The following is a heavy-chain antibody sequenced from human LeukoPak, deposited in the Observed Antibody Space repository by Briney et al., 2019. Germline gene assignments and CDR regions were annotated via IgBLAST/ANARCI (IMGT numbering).Heavy chain of an antibody. V-gene: IGHV3-30-3*01. CDR1: GFTFSSYA. J-gene: IGHJ4*02. CDR3: ARVPIVATIFDYFDY. D-gene: IGHD5-12*01. Sequence: GGSLRLSCAASGFTFSSYAMHWVRQAPGKGLEWGAVISYDGSNKYYADSVKGRFTISRDNSKNTLYLQMNSLRAEDTAVYYCARVPIVATIFDYFDYWGQGTLVCVSS. CDR2: ISYDGSNK.